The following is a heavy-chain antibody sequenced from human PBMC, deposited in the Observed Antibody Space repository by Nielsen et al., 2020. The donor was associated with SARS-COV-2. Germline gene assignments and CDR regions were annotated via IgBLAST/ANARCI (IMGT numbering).Heavy chain of an antibody. V-gene: IGHV4-59*13. CDR2: IPYIGST. CDR1: GGSISGYY. D-gene: IGHD1-14*01. J-gene: IGHJ6*01. CDR3: VRHEGGTTMDV. Sequence: SETLSLTCTVSGGSISGYYWSWIRQPPGRGLEWIGYIPYIGSTFYSAPLKNRVTISLDTSKNQLSLNLNSMTSADTAVYYCVRHEGGTTMDVWGPGTMVTVSS.